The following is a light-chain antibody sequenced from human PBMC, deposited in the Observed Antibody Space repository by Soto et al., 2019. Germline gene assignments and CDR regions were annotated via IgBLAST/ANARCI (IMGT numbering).Light chain of an antibody. CDR1: QGISSY. J-gene: IGKJ1*01. V-gene: IGKV1-8*01. CDR3: QQYYSYPLT. Sequence: AIRMTQSPSSLSASTGDRVTITCRASQGISSYLAWYQQKPGKAPKLLIYAASTLQSGVPSRFSGSGSGTDFTLTISCPQSEDFATYYCQQYYSYPLTFGQGTKVEIK. CDR2: AAS.